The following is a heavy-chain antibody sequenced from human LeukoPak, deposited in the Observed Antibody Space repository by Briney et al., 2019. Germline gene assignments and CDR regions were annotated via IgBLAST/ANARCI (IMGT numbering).Heavy chain of an antibody. V-gene: IGHV1-18*01. CDR2: ISAYNGNT. Sequence: GASAKVSCKASGYTFTSYGISWVRQAPGQGLEWMGWISAYNGNTNYAQKLQGRVTMTTDTSTSTAYMELRSLRSDDTAVYYCAREAPTMIVVAPEEYYFDYWGQGTLVAVSS. J-gene: IGHJ4*02. CDR3: AREAPTMIVVAPEEYYFDY. D-gene: IGHD3-22*01. CDR1: GYTFTSYG.